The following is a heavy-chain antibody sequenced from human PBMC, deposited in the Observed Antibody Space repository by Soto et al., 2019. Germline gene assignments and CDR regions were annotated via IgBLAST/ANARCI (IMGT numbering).Heavy chain of an antibody. D-gene: IGHD6-13*01. CDR2: VSGSGGST. J-gene: IGHJ6*02. CDR1: GFTFSNYA. Sequence: GGSLRLSCAASGFTFSNYAVSWVRQAPGKGLEWVSGVSGSGGSTYYAGSVKGRFTISRDNSKNTLHLQMNSLIVEDTAVYYCAKGTRSTSCYDMDVWGQGTTVTVSS. V-gene: IGHV3-23*01. CDR3: AKGTRSTSCYDMDV.